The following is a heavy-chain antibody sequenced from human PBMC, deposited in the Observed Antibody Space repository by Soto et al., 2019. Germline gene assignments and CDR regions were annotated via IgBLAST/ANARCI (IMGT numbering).Heavy chain of an antibody. CDR1: GFTFSSCG. D-gene: IGHD4-17*01. J-gene: IGHJ4*02. CDR2: ISYDGSKE. Sequence: QVQLAESGGGVVQPGRSLRLSCAASGFTFSSCGMHWVRQAPGKGLEWVALISYDGSKEHYADSVKGRFTISRDNSKNTLFLQMDSLRADDTAVYFCAKVGSLYGDYETFDYWGQGTLVTVTS. V-gene: IGHV3-30*18. CDR3: AKVGSLYGDYETFDY.